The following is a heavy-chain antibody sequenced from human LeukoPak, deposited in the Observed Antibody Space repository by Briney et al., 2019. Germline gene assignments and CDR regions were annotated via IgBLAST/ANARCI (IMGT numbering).Heavy chain of an antibody. CDR2: MNPHSGNT. CDR3: ARDGSRTWGLAY. Sequence: ASVKVSCKASGYTFTTYDVSWVRQAPGHGLEWVCWMNPHSGNTGYAHKFQGRVTMTRDTSINTAYMQLTSLTPDDTAVYYCARDGSRTWGLAYWGQGTLVAVPS. V-gene: IGHV1-8*01. D-gene: IGHD3-16*01. CDR1: GYTFTTYD. J-gene: IGHJ4*02.